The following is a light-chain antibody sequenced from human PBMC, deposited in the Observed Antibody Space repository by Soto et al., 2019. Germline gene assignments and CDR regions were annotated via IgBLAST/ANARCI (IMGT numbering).Light chain of an antibody. CDR3: QQYDHLPYT. Sequence: DIQMTRSPSSLSASVGDRVTITCQASQDISNYLNWYQQKPGKAPKLLIYDASNLETGVPSRFSGSGSGTDFTFTISSLQPEDIATYYCQQYDHLPYTFGQGTKLEIK. V-gene: IGKV1-33*01. CDR2: DAS. CDR1: QDISNY. J-gene: IGKJ2*01.